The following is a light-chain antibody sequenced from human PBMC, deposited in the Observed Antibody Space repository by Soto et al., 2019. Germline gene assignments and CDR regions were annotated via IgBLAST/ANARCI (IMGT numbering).Light chain of an antibody. CDR1: QSVSSD. V-gene: IGKV3-15*01. CDR3: QQYRSWPRT. Sequence: ERVMTQCPATLSVSPGERATLSCRAIQSVSSDLAWYHQKPGQAPRLLIYGASTRATDMPGTFSGRGSGAEFTLTISSLRPEDFAVYYCQQYRSWPRTFGQGTKVDI. J-gene: IGKJ1*01. CDR2: GAS.